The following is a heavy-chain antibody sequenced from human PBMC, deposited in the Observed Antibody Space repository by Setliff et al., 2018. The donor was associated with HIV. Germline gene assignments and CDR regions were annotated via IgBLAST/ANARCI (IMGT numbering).Heavy chain of an antibody. Sequence: SETLSLTCTVSGDSIISGDYYWSWIRQSPGKGLEWIGHIHYKGNIDYNASLKSRLAISSDTSKNQFSLNLSSVTAADTAIYYCARQPPADSGDSNAPHFDFWGQGTLVTVSS. CDR3: ARQPPADSGDSNAPHFDF. J-gene: IGHJ4*02. CDR2: IHYKGNI. D-gene: IGHD3-22*01. V-gene: IGHV4-30-4*08. CDR1: GDSIISGDYY.